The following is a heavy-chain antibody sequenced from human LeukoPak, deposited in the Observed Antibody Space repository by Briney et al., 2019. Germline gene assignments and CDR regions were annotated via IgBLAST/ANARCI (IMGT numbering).Heavy chain of an antibody. CDR1: GFTFDDYT. V-gene: IGHV3-7*01. Sequence: GGSLRLSCAASGFTFDDYTMSWVRQAPGKGLEWVAKMKEDGSDIHYVDSVRGRFSISRDNAKDSLYLQMNSLRVDDTAVYYCARELRWPPSPFDYWGQGTLVTVSS. CDR2: MKEDGSDI. J-gene: IGHJ4*02. CDR3: ARELRWPPSPFDY. D-gene: IGHD4-23*01.